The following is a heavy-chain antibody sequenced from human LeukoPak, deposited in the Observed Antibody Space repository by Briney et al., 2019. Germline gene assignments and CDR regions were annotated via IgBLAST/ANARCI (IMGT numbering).Heavy chain of an antibody. V-gene: IGHV3-23*01. Sequence: GGSLRLSCAASGFTFSRYAMSWVRQASGKGLEWVSTLSGSGVSTYYADSVKGRFTISRDNSKNTLFLQLNSLRAEDTDLYYCARSSRGPGWYFDLWGRGTLVIVSS. D-gene: IGHD6-13*01. CDR2: LSGSGVST. CDR1: GFTFSRYA. J-gene: IGHJ2*01. CDR3: ARSSRGPGWYFDL.